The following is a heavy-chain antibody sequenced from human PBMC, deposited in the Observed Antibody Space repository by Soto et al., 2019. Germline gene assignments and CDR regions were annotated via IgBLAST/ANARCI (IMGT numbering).Heavy chain of an antibody. Sequence: QMELQEWGAGLLKPSETLSLTCAVYGGSFTDYYWSWIRQPPGKGLEWSGEVNHGGSTNYNTTLKSRGTISVDTSKNQFSLNLTSVTAADTAVYYCARVRNWRVLRGVMKRGWLDPLGQGVLVTVSS. D-gene: IGHD3-10*01. CDR1: GGSFTDYY. CDR2: VNHGGST. V-gene: IGHV4-34*01. J-gene: IGHJ5*02. CDR3: ARVRNWRVLRGVMKRGWLDP.